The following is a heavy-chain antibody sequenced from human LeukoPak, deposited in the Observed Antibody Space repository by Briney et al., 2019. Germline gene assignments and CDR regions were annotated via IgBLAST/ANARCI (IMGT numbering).Heavy chain of an antibody. J-gene: IGHJ4*02. Sequence: GGSLRLSCAASGFTFSNAWMSWVRQAPGKGLEWVGRIKSKTDGGTTDYAAPVKGRITISSDDSKNTLYLQMNSLKTEDTAVYYCTTDIWELPTFDCWGQGTLVTVSS. CDR1: GFTFSNAW. V-gene: IGHV3-15*01. CDR2: IKSKTDGGTT. D-gene: IGHD1-26*01. CDR3: TTDIWELPTFDC.